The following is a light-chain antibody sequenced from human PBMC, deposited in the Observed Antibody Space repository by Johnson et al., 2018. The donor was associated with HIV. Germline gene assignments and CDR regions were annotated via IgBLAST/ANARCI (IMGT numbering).Light chain of an antibody. CDR1: SSNIGNNY. J-gene: IGLJ1*01. CDR3: GTWDSNLSAYV. V-gene: IGLV1-51*01. Sequence: QSVLTQPPSVSAAPGQKVTISCSGSSSNIGNNYVSWYQQLPGTAPTLLIYDNNKRPSGIPDRFSGSKSGTSATLGITGLQTGDEADYYCGTWDSNLSAYVFGTGTKVTVL. CDR2: DNN.